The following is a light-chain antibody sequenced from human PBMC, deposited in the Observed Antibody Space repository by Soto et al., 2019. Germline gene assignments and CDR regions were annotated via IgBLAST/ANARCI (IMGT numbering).Light chain of an antibody. CDR1: QSVSSSY. V-gene: IGKV3-20*01. Sequence: ELGLTQSAGTLSLSPGERATLSCRASQSVSSSYLAWYQQNPGQAPRLLIYGASSRATGIPDRFSGSGSGTDFTLTISRLEPEDFAGYYCQQYGSSPGTFGQGTKV. CDR2: GAS. CDR3: QQYGSSPGT. J-gene: IGKJ1*01.